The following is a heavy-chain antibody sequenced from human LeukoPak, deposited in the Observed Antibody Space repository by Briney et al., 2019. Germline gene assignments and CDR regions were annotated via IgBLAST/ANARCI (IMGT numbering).Heavy chain of an antibody. J-gene: IGHJ3*02. Sequence: SVKVSCKVSGYTLTELSMHWVRQAPGKGLEWMGGLDPEDGETIYAQKFQGRVTMTEDTSTDTAYMELSSLRSEDTAVYYCATEVDILTGYYKDAFDIWGQGTMVTVSS. D-gene: IGHD3-9*01. V-gene: IGHV1-24*01. CDR3: ATEVDILTGYYKDAFDI. CDR1: GYTLTELS. CDR2: LDPEDGET.